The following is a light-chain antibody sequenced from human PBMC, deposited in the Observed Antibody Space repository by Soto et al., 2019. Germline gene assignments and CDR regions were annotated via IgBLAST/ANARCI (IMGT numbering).Light chain of an antibody. Sequence: EVVMTQSPATLSVSLGESATLSCRASQSVDGYLAWYQQKPGQAPRLLIYGASTRATGVTARFRGGGSGTEFTLTISSLQSEDAAVYYCQQYHKGPPITFGQGTRLEIK. V-gene: IGKV3-15*01. CDR3: QQYHKGPPIT. CDR2: GAS. CDR1: QSVDGY. J-gene: IGKJ5*01.